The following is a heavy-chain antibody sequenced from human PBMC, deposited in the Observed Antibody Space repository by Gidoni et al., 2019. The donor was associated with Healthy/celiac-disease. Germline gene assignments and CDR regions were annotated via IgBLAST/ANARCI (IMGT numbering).Heavy chain of an antibody. D-gene: IGHD3-22*01. CDR3: ARLYDSRRTDTYYFDY. CDR1: GGSVSSSSYY. Sequence: QLQLQESGPGLVKPSETLSLTCTVSGGSVSSSSYYWGWIRQPPGKGLEWIGSIYYSGSTYYNPSLKSRVTISVDTSKNQFSLKLSSVTAADTAVYYCARLYDSRRTDTYYFDYWGQGTLVTVSS. V-gene: IGHV4-39*01. J-gene: IGHJ4*02. CDR2: IYYSGST.